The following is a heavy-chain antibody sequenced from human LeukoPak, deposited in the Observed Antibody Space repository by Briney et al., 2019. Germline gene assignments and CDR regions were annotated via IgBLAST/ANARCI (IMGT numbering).Heavy chain of an antibody. D-gene: IGHD6-13*01. Sequence: SVKDSCKASGGTFSCYAISWVRQAPGQGLEWMGGIIPIFGTANYAQKFQGRVTITTDESTSTAYMELSSLRSEDTAVYYCASGPHIAAAGTGYWGQGTLVTVSS. V-gene: IGHV1-69*05. J-gene: IGHJ4*02. CDR2: IIPIFGTA. CDR1: GGTFSCYA. CDR3: ASGPHIAAAGTGY.